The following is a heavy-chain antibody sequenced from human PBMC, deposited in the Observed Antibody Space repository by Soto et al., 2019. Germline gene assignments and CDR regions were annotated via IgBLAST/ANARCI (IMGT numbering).Heavy chain of an antibody. CDR2: ISYDGSNK. V-gene: IGHV3-30*18. J-gene: IGHJ4*02. CDR3: AKSLYYYDSSGSTFDY. CDR1: GFTFRSYT. Sequence: GGSLRLSCAASGFTFRSYTMHWVRQAPGKGLEWVALISYDGSNKYYADSVKGRFTISRDNSKNTLYLQMNSLRAEDTAVYYCAKSLYYYDSSGSTFDYWGQGTLVTVSS. D-gene: IGHD3-22*01.